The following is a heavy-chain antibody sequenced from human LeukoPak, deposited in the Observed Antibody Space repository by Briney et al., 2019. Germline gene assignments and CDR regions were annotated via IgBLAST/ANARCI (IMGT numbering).Heavy chain of an antibody. CDR2: LYTSGST. V-gene: IGHV4-4*07. CDR3: ASDYFDRTGYYGFIY. CDR1: GGSISSYY. D-gene: IGHD3-22*01. J-gene: IGHJ4*02. Sequence: SETLSLTCTVSGGSISSYYWSWIRQPAGKGLEWIGRLYTSGSTNYNPSLKSRVSMSVDTSKKQFSLRLSSVTAADTAIYYCASDYFDRTGYYGFIYWGQGSLVTISS.